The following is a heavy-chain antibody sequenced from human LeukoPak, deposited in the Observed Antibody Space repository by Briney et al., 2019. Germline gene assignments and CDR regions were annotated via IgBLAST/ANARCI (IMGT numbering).Heavy chain of an antibody. CDR2: ISAYNGNT. CDR3: ARVTPYYYGSELGDYFDY. CDR1: GYTFTSYG. D-gene: IGHD3-10*01. V-gene: IGHV1-18*01. J-gene: IGHJ4*02. Sequence: ASVEVSCKASGYTFTSYGISWVRQAPGQGLEWMGWISAYNGNTNYAQKLQGRVTMTTDTSTSTAYMELRSLRSDDTAVYYCARVTPYYYGSELGDYFDYWGQGTLVTVSS.